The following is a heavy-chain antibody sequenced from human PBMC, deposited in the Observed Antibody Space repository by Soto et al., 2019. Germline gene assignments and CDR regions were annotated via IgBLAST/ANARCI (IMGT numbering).Heavy chain of an antibody. Sequence: GGSLRLSCAASGFTFSNAWMSWVRQAPGKGLEWVGRIKSKTDGGTTDYAAPMKGRFTISRDDSKNTLYLQMNSLKTEDTAVYYCTTDSFVDYYDSSGYYYFDYWGQGTLVTVSS. J-gene: IGHJ4*02. D-gene: IGHD3-22*01. CDR1: GFTFSNAW. V-gene: IGHV3-15*01. CDR3: TTDSFVDYYDSSGYYYFDY. CDR2: IKSKTDGGTT.